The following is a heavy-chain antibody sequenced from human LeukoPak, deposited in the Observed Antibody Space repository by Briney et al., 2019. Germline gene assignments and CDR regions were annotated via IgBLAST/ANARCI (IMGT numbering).Heavy chain of an antibody. V-gene: IGHV3-23*01. Sequence: GGSLRLSSAVSGLTFSTYAMSWVRQAPGRGLEWVSSISGNGATTYYADSVKGRFTISRDNSKNTLYLQMNSLRADDTAVYYCAKTQGYYDAWGQGALVTVSS. CDR1: GLTFSTYA. CDR3: AKTQGYYDA. J-gene: IGHJ5*02. CDR2: ISGNGATT. D-gene: IGHD2-15*01.